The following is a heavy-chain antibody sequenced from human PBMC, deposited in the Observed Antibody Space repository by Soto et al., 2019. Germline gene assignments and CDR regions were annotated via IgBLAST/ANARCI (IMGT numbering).Heavy chain of an antibody. D-gene: IGHD5-18*01. CDR2: ISSSGSTI. CDR1: GFTFSDYY. J-gene: IGHJ4*02. V-gene: IGHV3-11*01. CDR3: ARDRGIQLWSATNFDY. Sequence: KPGGSLRLSCAASGFTFSDYYMSWIRQAPGKGLEWVSYISSSGSTIYYADSVKGRFTISRDNTKNSLYLQMNSLRAEDTAVYYCARDRGIQLWSATNFDYWGQGTLVTVSS.